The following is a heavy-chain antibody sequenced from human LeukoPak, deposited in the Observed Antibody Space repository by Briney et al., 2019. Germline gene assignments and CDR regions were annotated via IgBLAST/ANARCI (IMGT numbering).Heavy chain of an antibody. CDR2: INHSGST. Sequence: SETLSLTCAVYGGSFSGYYWSWIRQPPGKGLEWIGEINHSGSTNYNPSLKSRVTISVDTSKNQFSLKLSSATAADTAVYYCARGSRDPPIPAAPWYDFDYWGQGTLDTVSS. D-gene: IGHD2-2*01. J-gene: IGHJ4*02. CDR3: ARGSRDPPIPAAPWYDFDY. V-gene: IGHV4-34*01. CDR1: GGSFSGYY.